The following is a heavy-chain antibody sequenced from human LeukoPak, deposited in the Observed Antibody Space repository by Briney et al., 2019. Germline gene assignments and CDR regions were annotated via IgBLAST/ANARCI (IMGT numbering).Heavy chain of an antibody. Sequence: SETLSLTCSVSGGSISSDYWSWIRQPPGKGLEWIGYIYTSGNTNYNLSLKSRVTISVDTSKNQFSLKLNSVTAADTAVYYCARRGNWNYWFDPWGQGTLVTVSS. CDR2: IYTSGNT. J-gene: IGHJ5*02. CDR3: ARRGNWNYWFDP. D-gene: IGHD1-7*01. V-gene: IGHV4-4*09. CDR1: GGSISSDY.